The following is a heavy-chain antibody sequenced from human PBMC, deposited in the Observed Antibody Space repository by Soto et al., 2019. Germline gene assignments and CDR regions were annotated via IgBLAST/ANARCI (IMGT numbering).Heavy chain of an antibody. CDR2: IQSGGTT. D-gene: IGHD2-15*01. V-gene: IGHV3-66*01. CDR3: ARDDVFCDGGRCYGGPMDV. CDR1: GFTVSSKY. J-gene: IGHJ6*03. Sequence: GGSLRLSCAASGFTVSSKYMSWVRQAPGKGLEWVSLIQSGGTTYYADSVKGRFTISRDSSENTLHLQMDSLRAEDTAVYYCARDDVFCDGGRCYGGPMDVWGKGTTVTVSS.